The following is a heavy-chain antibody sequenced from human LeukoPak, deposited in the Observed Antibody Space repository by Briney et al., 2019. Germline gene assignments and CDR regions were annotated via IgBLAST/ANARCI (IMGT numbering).Heavy chain of an antibody. CDR1: GGTFSSCA. CDR3: ASNQLLLYYFDY. CDR2: IIPILGIA. D-gene: IGHD2-2*01. V-gene: IGHV1-69*04. Sequence: ASVKVSFKASGGTFSSCAISWVRQAAGQGLEWMGRIIPILGIANYAQKFQGRVTITADKSTSTAYMELSSLRSEDTAVYYCASNQLLLYYFDYWGQGTLVTVSS. J-gene: IGHJ4*02.